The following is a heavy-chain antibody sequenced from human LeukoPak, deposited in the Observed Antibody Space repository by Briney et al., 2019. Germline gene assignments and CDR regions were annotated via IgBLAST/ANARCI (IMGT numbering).Heavy chain of an antibody. CDR2: IYPGDSDT. CDR3: ARHVSGYDRSNFGY. J-gene: IGHJ4*02. CDR1: GYSFTNYW. D-gene: IGHD5-12*01. Sequence: GESLQISCKGSGYSFTNYWIGWVRQMPGKGLEWMGIIYPGDSDTRYSPSFQGQVTFSADKSISTAYLRWSSLKASDTAMYYCARHVSGYDRSNFGYWGRRTLVTVSS. V-gene: IGHV5-51*01.